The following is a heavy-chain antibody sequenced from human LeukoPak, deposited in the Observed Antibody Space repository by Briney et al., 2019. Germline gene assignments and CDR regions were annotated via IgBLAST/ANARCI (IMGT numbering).Heavy chain of an antibody. CDR3: ARVIVVVPASSMDV. CDR2: INLSGST. V-gene: IGHV4-34*01. Sequence: SETLSLTCAVYGGSFSGYYWSWIRQPPGKGLEWIGEINLSGSTNYNPSLKSRVTISVDTSKNQFSLKLSSVTAADTAVYYCARVIVVVPASSMDVWGQGTTVTVSS. J-gene: IGHJ6*02. D-gene: IGHD2-2*01. CDR1: GGSFSGYY.